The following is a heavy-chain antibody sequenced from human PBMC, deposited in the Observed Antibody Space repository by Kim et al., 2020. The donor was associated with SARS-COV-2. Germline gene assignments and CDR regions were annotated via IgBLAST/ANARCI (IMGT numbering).Heavy chain of an antibody. CDR3: ARDPGYCSGGSCDYYYYGMDV. CDR1: GGSISSYY. CDR2: IYYSGST. J-gene: IGHJ6*02. V-gene: IGHV4-59*01. D-gene: IGHD2-15*01. Sequence: SETLSLTCTVSGGSISSYYWSWIRQPPGKGLEWIGYIYYSGSTNYNPSLKSRVTISVDTSKNQFSLKLSSVTAADTAVYYCARDPGYCSGGSCDYYYYGMDVWGQGTTVTVSS.